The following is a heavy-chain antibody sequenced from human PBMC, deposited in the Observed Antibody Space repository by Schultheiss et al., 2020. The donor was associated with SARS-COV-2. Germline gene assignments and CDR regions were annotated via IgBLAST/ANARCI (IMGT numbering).Heavy chain of an antibody. J-gene: IGHJ4*02. D-gene: IGHD2-15*01. Sequence: GGSLRLSCAASGFTFSSYAMRWVRQAPGKGLMWVSRINGDGSSTSYADSVKGRFTISRDNSKNTLYLQMNSLRTEDTAVYYCAKGYASTVWGQGALVTVSS. CDR3: AKGYASTV. CDR2: INGDGSST. V-gene: IGHV3-23*01. CDR1: GFTFSSYA.